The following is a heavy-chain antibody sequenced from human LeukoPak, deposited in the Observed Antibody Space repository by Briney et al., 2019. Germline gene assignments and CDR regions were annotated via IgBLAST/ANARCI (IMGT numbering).Heavy chain of an antibody. Sequence: GASVKVSCKASGGTFSSYAISWVRQAPGQGLEWMGRIIPILGIANYAQKFQGRVTITADESTSTAYMELSSLRSEDTAVYYCARERITMIVVVISDAFDIWGQGTMVTVSS. CDR3: ARERITMIVVVISDAFDI. J-gene: IGHJ3*02. V-gene: IGHV1-69*04. CDR1: GGTFSSYA. D-gene: IGHD3-22*01. CDR2: IIPILGIA.